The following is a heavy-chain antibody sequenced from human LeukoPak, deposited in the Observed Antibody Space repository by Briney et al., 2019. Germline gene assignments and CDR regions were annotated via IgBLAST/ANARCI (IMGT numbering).Heavy chain of an antibody. D-gene: IGHD3-16*01. CDR2: IRSKTDGGTT. CDR1: GFTFNTAW. Sequence: KPGGSLRLSSPPSGFTFNTAWMSSVRQAPGKGLEWVGRIRSKTDGGTTYYAAPVKGRFTISRDDSKNTLYLQRNSLKIEDTALYYCTTDLRLWGEGTLVSVSS. V-gene: IGHV3-15*01. CDR3: TTDLRL. J-gene: IGHJ1*01.